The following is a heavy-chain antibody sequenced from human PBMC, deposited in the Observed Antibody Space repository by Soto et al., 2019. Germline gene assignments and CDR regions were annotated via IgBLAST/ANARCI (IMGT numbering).Heavy chain of an antibody. D-gene: IGHD2-2*01. Sequence: SETLSLTCTVSGGSISSGGYYWSWIRQHPGKGLEWIGYIYYSGSTYYNPSLKSRVTISVDTSKNQFSLHLTSVTAADTAVYYCARSIVTPSAMFDHWGQGLLVTVSS. CDR3: ARSIVTPSAMFDH. CDR1: GGSISSGGYY. J-gene: IGHJ5*02. V-gene: IGHV4-31*03. CDR2: IYYSGST.